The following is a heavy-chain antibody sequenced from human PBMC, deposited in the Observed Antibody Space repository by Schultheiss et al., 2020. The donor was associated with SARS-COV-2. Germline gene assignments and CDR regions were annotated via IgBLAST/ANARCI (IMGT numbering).Heavy chain of an antibody. CDR1: GFTFSSYG. J-gene: IGHJ4*02. CDR2: IWYDGSQK. V-gene: IGHV3-33*01. D-gene: IGHD3-10*01. CDR3: ARDGYGSGTLDY. Sequence: GGSLRLSCAASGFTFSSYGMHWVRQAPGKGLEWVAVIWYDGSQKYYADSVKGRFTISRDNSKNTLYLQMNSLRAEDTAVYYCARDGYGSGTLDYWGQGTLVTVSS.